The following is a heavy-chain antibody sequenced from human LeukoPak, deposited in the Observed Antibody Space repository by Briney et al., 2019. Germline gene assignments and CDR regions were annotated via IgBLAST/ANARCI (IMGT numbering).Heavy chain of an antibody. V-gene: IGHV3-15*01. CDR1: GFTFSNAW. CDR2: IKSKTDGGTT. CDR3: TTGYYYDSSGYYSDY. J-gene: IGHJ4*02. Sequence: GGSLRLSCAASGFTFSNAWMSWVRQAPGKGLEWVGRIKSKTDGGTTDYAAPVKGRFTTSRDDSKNTLYLQMNSLKTEDTAVYYCTTGYYYDSSGYYSDYWGQGTLVTVSS. D-gene: IGHD3-22*01.